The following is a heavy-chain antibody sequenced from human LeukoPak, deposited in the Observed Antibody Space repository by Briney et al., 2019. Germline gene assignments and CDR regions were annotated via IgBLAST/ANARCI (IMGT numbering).Heavy chain of an antibody. V-gene: IGHV1-69*13. Sequence: GASVKVSCKASGGTFSSYAISWVRQAPGQGLEWMGGIIPIFGTANYAQKFQGRVKITADESTSTAYMELSSLRSEDTAVYYCARERAAAGNSWFDPWGQGTLVTVSS. CDR3: ARERAAAGNSWFDP. CDR2: IIPIFGTA. CDR1: GGTFSSYA. J-gene: IGHJ5*02. D-gene: IGHD6-13*01.